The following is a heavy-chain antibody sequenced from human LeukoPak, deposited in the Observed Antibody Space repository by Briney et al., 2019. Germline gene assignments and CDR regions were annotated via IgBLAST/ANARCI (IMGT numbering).Heavy chain of an antibody. J-gene: IGHJ4*02. CDR3: ATSPHYYGSGSCPDY. Sequence: ASVKVSCKASGYTFTSYVMHWVRQAPGQRLEWMGWINAGNGNTKYSREFQGRVTIGRDTSASTAYMELSSLGFEDTAVYYCATSPHYYGSGSCPDYWGQGTLVTVSS. V-gene: IGHV1-3*01. D-gene: IGHD3-10*01. CDR1: GYTFTSYV. CDR2: INAGNGNT.